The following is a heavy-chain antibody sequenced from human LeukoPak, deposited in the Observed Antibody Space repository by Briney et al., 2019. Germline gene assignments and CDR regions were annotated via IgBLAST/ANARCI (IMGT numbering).Heavy chain of an antibody. CDR1: GGSISSSSYY. J-gene: IGHJ5*02. D-gene: IGHD3-10*01. V-gene: IGHV4-39*07. CDR3: ARAWLRDQRTFDP. CDR2: IYYSGST. Sequence: TSETLSLTCTVSGGSISSSSYYWGWIRQPPGKGLEWIGSIYYSGSTYYNPSLKSRVTISVDTSKNQFSLKLSSVTAADTAVYYCARAWLRDQRTFDPWGQGTLVTVSS.